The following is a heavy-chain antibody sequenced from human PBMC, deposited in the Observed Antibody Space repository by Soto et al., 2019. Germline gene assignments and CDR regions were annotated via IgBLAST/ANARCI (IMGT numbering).Heavy chain of an antibody. CDR1: GGTFSSYA. J-gene: IGHJ6*02. CDR3: ARVGYSTNYGMAV. D-gene: IGHD6-13*01. Sequence: QVQLVQSGAEVKKPGSSVKVSCKASGGTFSSYAVNWVRQAPGQGLEWMGGIIPFFGTSNYAQKFQGRVTITADESTSTAYMELHSLRSEDTAVYYCARVGYSTNYGMAVWGQGTTVTVSS. V-gene: IGHV1-69*01. CDR2: IIPFFGTS.